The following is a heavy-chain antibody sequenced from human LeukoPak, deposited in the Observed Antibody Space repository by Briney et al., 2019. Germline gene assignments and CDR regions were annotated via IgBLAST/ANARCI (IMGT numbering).Heavy chain of an antibody. Sequence: GASVKVSCKASGGTFSSYAISWVRQAPGQGLEWMGGIIPIFGTANYAQKFQGRVTIATDESTSTAYMELSSLRSEDTAVYYCARGKAYCSGGSCYNGYYYYYMDVWGKGTTVTVSS. D-gene: IGHD2-15*01. CDR1: GGTFSSYA. CDR3: ARGKAYCSGGSCYNGYYYYYMDV. CDR2: IIPIFGTA. J-gene: IGHJ6*03. V-gene: IGHV1-69*05.